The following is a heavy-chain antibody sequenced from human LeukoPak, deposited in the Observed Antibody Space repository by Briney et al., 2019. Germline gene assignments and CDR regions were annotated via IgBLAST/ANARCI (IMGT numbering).Heavy chain of an antibody. Sequence: GASVKVSCKASGYTFTSYYMHWVRQAPEQGLEWMGWINPNSGDTNYAQNFQGRVTMTRDTSISTAYMELSRLRSDDTAVYYCARVLTGDFDYWGQGTLVTVS. V-gene: IGHV1-2*02. CDR3: ARVLTGDFDY. CDR1: GYTFTSYY. CDR2: INPNSGDT. J-gene: IGHJ4*02.